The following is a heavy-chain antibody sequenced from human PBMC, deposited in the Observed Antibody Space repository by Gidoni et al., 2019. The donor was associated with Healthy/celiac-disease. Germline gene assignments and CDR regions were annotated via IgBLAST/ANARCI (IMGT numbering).Heavy chain of an antibody. CDR3: ARDETMVRGVIDYYYGMDV. Sequence: QVQLVESGGGVVQPGRSLRLSCAASGVTFSSYALHWVRQAPGKGLEWVAVISYDGSNKYYADSVKGRFTISRDHSKNTLYLQMNSLRAEDTAVYYCARDETMVRGVIDYYYGMDVWGQGTTVTVSS. D-gene: IGHD3-10*01. V-gene: IGHV3-30-3*01. CDR2: ISYDGSNK. J-gene: IGHJ6*02. CDR1: GVTFSSYA.